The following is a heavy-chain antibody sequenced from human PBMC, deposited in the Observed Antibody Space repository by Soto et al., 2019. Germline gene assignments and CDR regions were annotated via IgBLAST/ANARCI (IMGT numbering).Heavy chain of an antibody. V-gene: IGHV4-59*01. J-gene: IGHJ5*02. CDR3: ARGYDWFDP. D-gene: IGHD5-12*01. CDR1: GDSISSSY. CDR2: IYYSGST. Sequence: QVQLQESGPGLVEPSETLSLTCSVSGDSISSSYWSWIRQPPGKGLEWIGYIYYSGSTNYNPSLRSRVTRSLATSEDQFSLKVRYVTAADTAVYYCARGYDWFDPWGQGTLVTVSS.